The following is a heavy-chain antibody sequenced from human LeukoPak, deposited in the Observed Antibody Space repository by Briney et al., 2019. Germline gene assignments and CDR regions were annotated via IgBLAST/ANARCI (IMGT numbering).Heavy chain of an antibody. V-gene: IGHV1-2*02. J-gene: IGHJ5*02. CDR3: ARGNYDILTGPGSNWFDP. D-gene: IGHD3-9*01. CDR1: GYAFTGYY. Sequence: ASVKVSCKAPGYAFTGYYIHWVRQAPGQGLEWMGWSNPNSGGTNYAQKFQGRVTMTRDTSISTAYMELSRLRSDDMAVYYCARGNYDILTGPGSNWFDPWGQGTLVTVSS. CDR2: SNPNSGGT.